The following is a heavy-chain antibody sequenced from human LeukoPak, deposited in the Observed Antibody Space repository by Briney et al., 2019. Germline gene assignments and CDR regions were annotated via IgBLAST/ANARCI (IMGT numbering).Heavy chain of an antibody. D-gene: IGHD5-24*01. V-gene: IGHV1-69*04. Sequence: ASVKVSCKASGGTFSSYAISWVRQAPGQGLEWMGRIIPILGIANYAQKFQGRVTITADKSTSTAYMELSSLRSEDTAVYYCAGVEEMATSQEGDAFDYWGQGTLVTVSS. CDR1: GGTFSSYA. CDR3: AGVEEMATSQEGDAFDY. J-gene: IGHJ4*02. CDR2: IIPILGIA.